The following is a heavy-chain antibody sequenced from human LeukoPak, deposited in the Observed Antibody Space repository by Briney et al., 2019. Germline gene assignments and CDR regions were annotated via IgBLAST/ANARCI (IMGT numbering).Heavy chain of an antibody. CDR3: ARDLLVVGSGYHY. V-gene: IGHV3-7*01. CDR2: IKQDGSEK. Sequence: GGSLRLSCAASGFTFSSYEMNWVRQTPGKGLEWVANIKQDGSEKYYVDSVKGRSTISRDNAKNSLYLQMNSLRAEDTAVYCCARDLLVVGSGYHYWGQGTLVTVSS. CDR1: GFTFSSYE. J-gene: IGHJ4*02. D-gene: IGHD3-22*01.